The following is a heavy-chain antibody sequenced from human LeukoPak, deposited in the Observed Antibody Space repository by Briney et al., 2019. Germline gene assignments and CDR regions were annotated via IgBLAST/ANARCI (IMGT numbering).Heavy chain of an antibody. CDR3: ARSTYYYDSSGYPNWYFDL. Sequence: SESLSLTCAVYGGSFSGYYWSWIRQPPGKGLEWIGEINHSGSTNYNPSLKSRVTISVDTSKNQFSLKLSSVTAADTAVYYCARSTYYYDSSGYPNWYFDLWGRGTLVTVFS. CDR1: GGSFSGYY. CDR2: INHSGST. D-gene: IGHD3-22*01. V-gene: IGHV4-34*01. J-gene: IGHJ2*01.